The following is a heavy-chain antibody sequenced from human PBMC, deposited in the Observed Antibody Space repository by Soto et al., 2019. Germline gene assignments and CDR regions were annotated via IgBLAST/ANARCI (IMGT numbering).Heavy chain of an antibody. CDR1: GFAFSTYE. CDR3: ARGPRSTSTGTGAF. J-gene: IGHJ4*02. V-gene: IGHV3-48*03. CDR2: ISATGNTM. Sequence: EVQLVESGGGLVQPGGSLRLSCSASGFAFSTYEMNWVRQAPGKGLEWVSYISATGNTMYYVDSVKGRFTISRDNAKNSLYLQMNNLRVEDTAVYYCARGPRSTSTGTGAFWGQGTLVTVSS. D-gene: IGHD1-1*01.